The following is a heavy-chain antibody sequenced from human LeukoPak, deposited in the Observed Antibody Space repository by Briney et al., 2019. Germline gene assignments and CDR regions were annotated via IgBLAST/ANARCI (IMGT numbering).Heavy chain of an antibody. J-gene: IGHJ4*02. D-gene: IGHD2-21*01. CDR3: ARDLAGHFGGFYFDY. V-gene: IGHV4-39*07. Sequence: SETLSLTCTVSGGSISSSNYYWGWIRQLPGKGLEWLGTIYYSGSTYYNPSLKSRVTISLDTSKSHFSLRLSSVTAADTAVYYCARDLAGHFGGFYFDYWGQGTLVTVSS. CDR1: GGSISSSNYY. CDR2: IYYSGST.